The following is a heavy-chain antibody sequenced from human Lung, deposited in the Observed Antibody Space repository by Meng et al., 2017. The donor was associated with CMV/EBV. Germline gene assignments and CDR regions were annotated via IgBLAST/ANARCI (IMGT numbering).Heavy chain of an antibody. J-gene: IGHJ4*01. D-gene: IGHD6-13*01. Sequence: GSXRLSCAASGFTFSSYEMNWVRQAPGKGLEWVSYISSSGSTIYYADSVKGRFTISRDNAKNSLYLQMNSLRAEDTAVYYCARTIAAAPYYFDYWGHGTLVTISS. CDR2: ISSSGSTI. CDR3: ARTIAAAPYYFDY. CDR1: GFTFSSYE. V-gene: IGHV3-48*03.